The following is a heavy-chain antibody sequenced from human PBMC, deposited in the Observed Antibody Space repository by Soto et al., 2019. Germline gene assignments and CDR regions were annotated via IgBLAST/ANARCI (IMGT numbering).Heavy chain of an antibody. D-gene: IGHD1-26*01. CDR3: ARDGILGTTQGSWFDP. J-gene: IGHJ5*02. V-gene: IGHV1-18*01. CDR2: ISGYNGNT. Sequence: QVQLVQSGAEVKEPGASVKVSCKASGYTFASYGINWVRQAPGQGLEWMGWISGYNGNTKYAQKFQGRVTVTTDTSTSTGYMELRSLRSDDTAVYYCARDGILGTTQGSWFDPWGQGTLVTVS. CDR1: GYTFASYG.